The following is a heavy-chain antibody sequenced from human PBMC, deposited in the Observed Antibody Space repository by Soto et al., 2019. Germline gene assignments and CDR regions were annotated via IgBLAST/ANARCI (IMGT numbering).Heavy chain of an antibody. D-gene: IGHD2-15*01. CDR1: GYTFTSYD. CDR3: ARPYCSGGSCYLDY. V-gene: IGHV1-8*01. J-gene: IGHJ4*02. Sequence: ASVKVSCKASGYTFTSYDINWVRQATGQGLEWMGWMNPNSGNTGYAQKFQGRVTVTRNTSISTAYIELSSLRSEDTAVYYCARPYCSGGSCYLDYWGQGTLGTVSS. CDR2: MNPNSGNT.